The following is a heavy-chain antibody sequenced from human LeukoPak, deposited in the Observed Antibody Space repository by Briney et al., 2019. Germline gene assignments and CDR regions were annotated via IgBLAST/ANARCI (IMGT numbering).Heavy chain of an antibody. CDR2: ISGDGGST. J-gene: IGHJ4*02. D-gene: IGHD3-22*01. Sequence: PGGYLRLSCAASGFTFDDYAMHWVRQAPGKGLEWVSLISGDGGSTYYADSVKGRFTISRDNSKNSLYLQMNSLRTEDTALYYCAKDYYDSSGYDYLPGGWGQGTLVTVSS. CDR1: GFTFDDYA. CDR3: AKDYYDSSGYDYLPGG. V-gene: IGHV3-43*02.